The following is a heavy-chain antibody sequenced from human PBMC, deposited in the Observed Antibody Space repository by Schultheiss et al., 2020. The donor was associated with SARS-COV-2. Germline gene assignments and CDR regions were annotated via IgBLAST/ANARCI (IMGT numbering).Heavy chain of an antibody. Sequence: SETLSLTCAVYGGSFSGYYWSWIRQPPGKGLEWIGRIYTSGSTNYNPSLKSRVTISVDTSKNQFSLKLSSVTAADTAVYYCARDVRCSGGSCLSGLDYWGQGTLVTVAS. CDR3: ARDVRCSGGSCLSGLDY. CDR2: IYTSGST. V-gene: IGHV4-59*10. D-gene: IGHD2-15*01. J-gene: IGHJ4*02. CDR1: GGSFSGYY.